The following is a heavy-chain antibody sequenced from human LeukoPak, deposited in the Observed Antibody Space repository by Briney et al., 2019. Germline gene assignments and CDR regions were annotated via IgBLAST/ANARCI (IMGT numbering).Heavy chain of an antibody. CDR1: GFTLSSYW. D-gene: IGHD6-19*01. V-gene: IGHV3-7*03. Sequence: GGSLRLSCAASGFTLSSYWMSWVPEAPGKGLEWVANIKQDGSEKYSVDSVKGRFTISRDNAKNSLYLQMNSLRAEDTAVYYCARQGLTISVADYWGQGTLVTVSS. CDR3: ARQGLTISVADY. J-gene: IGHJ4*02. CDR2: IKQDGSEK.